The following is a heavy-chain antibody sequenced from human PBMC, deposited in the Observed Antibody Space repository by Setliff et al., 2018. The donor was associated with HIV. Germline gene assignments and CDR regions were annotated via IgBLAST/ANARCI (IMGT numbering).Heavy chain of an antibody. Sequence: GESLKISCKGSGYVFTDYWIAWVRQMPGKGLEWMGIIYPDDSDTTYSPSFQGQVTLSVDKSISTAYLQWNSLKASDTAMYYCAGIEGDWDAFDIWGQETMVTVSS. CDR3: AGIEGDWDAFDI. D-gene: IGHD3-16*01. CDR2: IYPDDSDT. J-gene: IGHJ3*02. CDR1: GYVFTDYW. V-gene: IGHV5-51*01.